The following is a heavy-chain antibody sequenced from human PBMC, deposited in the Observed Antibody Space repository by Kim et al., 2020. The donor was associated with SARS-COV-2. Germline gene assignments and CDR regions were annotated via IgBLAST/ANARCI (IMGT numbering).Heavy chain of an antibody. D-gene: IGHD2-2*01. V-gene: IGHV4-31*03. Sequence: SETLSLTCTVSGGSISSGGYYWSWIRQHPGKGLEWIGYIYYSGSTYYNPSLKSRVTISVDTSKNQFSLKLSSVTAADTAVYYCAIGYCSSTSCYPLDYWGQGTLVTVSS. CDR1: GGSISSGGYY. CDR3: AIGYCSSTSCYPLDY. J-gene: IGHJ4*02. CDR2: IYYSGST.